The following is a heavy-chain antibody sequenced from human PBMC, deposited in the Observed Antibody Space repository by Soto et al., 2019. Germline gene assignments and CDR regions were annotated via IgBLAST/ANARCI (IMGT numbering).Heavy chain of an antibody. CDR3: ARDLPVGATYYYGMDV. CDR1: GFTVSSNY. V-gene: IGHV3-53*01. CDR2: IYSGGST. J-gene: IGHJ6*02. D-gene: IGHD1-26*01. Sequence: PGGSLRLSCTASGFTVSSNYMSWVRQALGKGLEWVSVIYSGGSTYYADSVKGRFTISRDNSKNTLYLQMNSLRAEDTAVYYCARDLPVGATYYYGMDVWGQGTTVTVSS.